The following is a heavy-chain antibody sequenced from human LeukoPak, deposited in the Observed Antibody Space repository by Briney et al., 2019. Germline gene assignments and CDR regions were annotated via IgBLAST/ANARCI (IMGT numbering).Heavy chain of an antibody. CDR3: ARDLDYSTGFDY. CDR2: ISSTGTYI. CDR1: GFTFSSSTFGSYT. J-gene: IGHJ4*02. D-gene: IGHD4-11*01. V-gene: IGHV3-21*01. Sequence: PGESLRLSCATSGFTFSSSTFGSYTMNWVRQAPGKGLEWVSSISSTGTYIYYTDSVKGRFTISGDIANSLLYLQMNSLRADDTAVYYCARDLDYSTGFDYWGQGTLVTVSS.